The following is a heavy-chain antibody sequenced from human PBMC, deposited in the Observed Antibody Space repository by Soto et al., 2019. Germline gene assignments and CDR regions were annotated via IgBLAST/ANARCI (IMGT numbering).Heavy chain of an antibody. CDR2: INPADSDT. D-gene: IGHD3-9*01. CDR3: VRPDSTGYYSH. CDR1: GYSFTNYW. V-gene: IGHV5-51*01. J-gene: IGHJ4*02. Sequence: GESLKISCKGSGYSFTNYWIGWVRQMPGKGLEWVGIINPADSDTRYSPSFQGQVTVSVDKSISTAYLQRGSLKASDTAMYYCVRPDSTGYYSHWGQGTPVTVSS.